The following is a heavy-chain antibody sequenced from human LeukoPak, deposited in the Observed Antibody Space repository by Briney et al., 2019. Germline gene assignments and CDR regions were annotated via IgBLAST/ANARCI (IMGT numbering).Heavy chain of an antibody. D-gene: IGHD6-13*01. CDR3: AKDAAAAGSAYYFEY. Sequence: PGGSLRLSCAASGFTFSNYAMSWVRQAPGKGLEWVSVISGSGGITYYEDSVKGRFTISRDNSKNTLYLQMNSLGADDTAIYYCAKDAAAAGSAYYFEYWGQGTLVTVSS. J-gene: IGHJ4*02. V-gene: IGHV3-23*01. CDR1: GFTFSNYA. CDR2: ISGSGGIT.